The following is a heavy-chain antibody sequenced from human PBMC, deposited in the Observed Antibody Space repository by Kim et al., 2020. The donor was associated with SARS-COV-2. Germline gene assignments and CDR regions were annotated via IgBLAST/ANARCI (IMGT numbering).Heavy chain of an antibody. CDR2: TSDSGGGT. Sequence: GGSLRLSCAASGFTFSGYAMGWVRQAPGKGLEWVSGTSDSGGGTYYADSVKGRFTISRDNSKDTLYLQMNSLRAEDTAIYYCAKDVGPNYYGSGSSYYFDYWGQGSLVTVSS. CDR3: AKDVGPNYYGSGSSYYFDY. D-gene: IGHD3-10*01. CDR1: GFTFSGYA. J-gene: IGHJ4*02. V-gene: IGHV3-23*01.